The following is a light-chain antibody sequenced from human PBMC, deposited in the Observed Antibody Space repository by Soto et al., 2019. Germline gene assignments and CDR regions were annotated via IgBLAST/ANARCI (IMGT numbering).Light chain of an antibody. CDR1: QGISNY. CDR2: AAS. V-gene: IGKV1-27*01. CDR3: QKYNSAPRT. J-gene: IGKJ3*01. Sequence: DIQMTQSPSSLSASVGDRVTITCRASQGISNYLAWYQQKPGKVPKLLIYAASTLQSGVPSRFSGSGSGTDCTLTISGLQPEDVATYYCQKYNSAPRTFGPGTKVYIK.